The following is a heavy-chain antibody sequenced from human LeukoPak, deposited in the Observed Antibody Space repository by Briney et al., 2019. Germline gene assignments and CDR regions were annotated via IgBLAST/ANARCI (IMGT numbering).Heavy chain of an antibody. J-gene: IGHJ5*02. CDR2: IIPILGTA. D-gene: IGHD3-10*01. CDR1: GGTFSSYA. V-gene: IGHV1-69*13. Sequence: ASVKVSCKASGGTFSSYAISWVRQAPGQGLEWMGGIIPILGTANYAQKFQGRVTITADESTSTAYMELSSLRSEDTAVYYCARDPTPGGDNWFDPWGQGTLVTVSS. CDR3: ARDPTPGGDNWFDP.